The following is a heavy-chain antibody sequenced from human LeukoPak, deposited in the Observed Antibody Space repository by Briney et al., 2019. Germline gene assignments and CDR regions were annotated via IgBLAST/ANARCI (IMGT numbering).Heavy chain of an antibody. CDR2: IKQDGSEK. D-gene: IGHD4-17*01. CDR1: GFTFSNYW. J-gene: IGHJ4*02. CDR3: ARDDTVTTRVGFID. V-gene: IGHV3-7*01. Sequence: PGGSLRLSCAASGFTFSNYWMSWVRQAPGKGLEWVANIKQDGSEKYYVDSVKGRFTIPRDNAKNSLYLQMNSLRAEDTAVFYCARDDTVTTRVGFIDWGQGTLVTISS.